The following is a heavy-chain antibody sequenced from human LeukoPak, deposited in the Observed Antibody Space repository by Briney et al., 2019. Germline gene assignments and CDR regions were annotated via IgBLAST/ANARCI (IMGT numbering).Heavy chain of an antibody. CDR3: ARGDKNVWFDP. Sequence: SVXVSCKASGGTFISYAISWVRQAPGQGLEWMGGIIPIFGTANYAQKFQGRVTITADQSTSTAYMELSSLRSEDTAVYYCARGDKNVWFDPWGQGTLVTVSS. CDR2: IIPIFGTA. V-gene: IGHV1-69*01. D-gene: IGHD1-1*01. J-gene: IGHJ5*02. CDR1: GGTFISYA.